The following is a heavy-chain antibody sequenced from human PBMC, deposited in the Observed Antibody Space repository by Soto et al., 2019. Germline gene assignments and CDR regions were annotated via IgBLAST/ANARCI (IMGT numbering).Heavy chain of an antibody. V-gene: IGHV3-43*01. CDR3: AKDIGVVNRDYGDYRYYYYGMDV. Sequence: EVQLVESGGVVVQPGGSLRLSCAASGFTFDDYTMHWVRQAPGKGLEWVSLISWDGGSTYYADSVKGRFTISRDNSKNSLYLQMNSLRTEDTALYYCAKDIGVVNRDYGDYRYYYYGMDVWGQGTTVTVSS. D-gene: IGHD4-17*01. CDR2: ISWDGGST. CDR1: GFTFDDYT. J-gene: IGHJ6*02.